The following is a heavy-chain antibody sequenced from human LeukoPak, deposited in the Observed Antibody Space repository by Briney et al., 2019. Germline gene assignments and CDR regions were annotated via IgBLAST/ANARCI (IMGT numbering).Heavy chain of an antibody. J-gene: IGHJ4*02. CDR2: SRSKGRSYTT. V-gene: IGHV3-72*01. D-gene: IGHD6-19*01. CDR1: GFTSSDHF. CDR3: ARVCGVAGSDYLDY. Sequence: GGSLSLSCAASGFTSSDHFLDWVRQAPGKGLEWVGRSRSKGRSYTTGYAASVKGRFTISRDESKNSLYLQMNSLRTEDTAVYYCARVCGVAGSDYLDYWGQGTLVTVSS.